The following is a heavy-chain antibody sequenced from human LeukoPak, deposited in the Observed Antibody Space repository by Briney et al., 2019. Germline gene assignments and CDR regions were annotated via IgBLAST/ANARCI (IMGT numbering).Heavy chain of an antibody. CDR3: ARGQAALWFGEL. D-gene: IGHD3-10*01. V-gene: IGHV4-34*01. Sequence: SETLSLTWAVYGGSFTGYYWSWIRQPPGKGLEWIGEINHSGSTNYNPSLKSRVTISVDTSKNQFSLKLSSVTAADTAVYYCARGQAALWFGELWGQGTLVTVSS. J-gene: IGHJ4*02. CDR1: GGSFTGYY. CDR2: INHSGST.